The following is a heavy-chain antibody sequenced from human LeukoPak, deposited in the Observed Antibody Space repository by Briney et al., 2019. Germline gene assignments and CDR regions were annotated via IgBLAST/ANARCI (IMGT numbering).Heavy chain of an antibody. D-gene: IGHD6-13*01. V-gene: IGHV3-66*02. Sequence: TGGSLRLSCAASGFTVSSNYMSWVRQAPGKGLEWVSIIYSGGTTYYADSVKGRFTISRDNSKNTLYLQMNSLRAEDTAVYYCAREAVAAATFDYWGQGTLVTVSS. CDR1: GFTVSSNY. CDR3: AREAVAAATFDY. J-gene: IGHJ4*02. CDR2: IYSGGTT.